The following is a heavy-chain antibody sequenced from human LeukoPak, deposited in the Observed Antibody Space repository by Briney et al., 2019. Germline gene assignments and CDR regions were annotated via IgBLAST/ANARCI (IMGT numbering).Heavy chain of an antibody. J-gene: IGHJ5*02. CDR3: ARDRTYYYGSGKEGDWFDP. Sequence: SETLSLTCTVSGGSISSYHWSWIRQPPGKGLEWIGYIYYSGSTNYNPSLKSRVTISVDTSKNQFSLKLSSVTAADTAVYYCARDRTYYYGSGKEGDWFDPWGQGTLVTVSS. D-gene: IGHD3-10*01. CDR2: IYYSGST. CDR1: GGSISSYH. V-gene: IGHV4-59*01.